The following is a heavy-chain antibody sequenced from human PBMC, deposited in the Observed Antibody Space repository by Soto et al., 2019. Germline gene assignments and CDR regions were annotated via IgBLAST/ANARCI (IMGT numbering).Heavy chain of an antibody. Sequence: GGSLRLSCAASGFTFDSLSMHWVRQAAGKGPEWVAAVWHDGSKKFYADSVKGRFTISRDNSRNTVSLQMGRLRVEDTAVYYCASAPLPLGLWYRYYFDHWGQGAPVPVSS. CDR3: ASAPLPLGLWYRYYFDH. J-gene: IGHJ4*02. CDR2: VWHDGSKK. V-gene: IGHV3-33*01. CDR1: GFTFDSLS. D-gene: IGHD3-10*01.